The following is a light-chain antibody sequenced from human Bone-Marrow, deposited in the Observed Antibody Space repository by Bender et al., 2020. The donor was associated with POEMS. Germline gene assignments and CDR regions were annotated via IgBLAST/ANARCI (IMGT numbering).Light chain of an antibody. CDR1: SADVGRYNY. CDR2: DVS. V-gene: IGLV2-14*03. Sequence: QSALTQPASVSGSPGQSITISCTGTSADVGRYNYVSWYQQHPGKGPKLMIYDVSNRPSGVSDRFSGSKSGNTASLTIAGLQAEDEADYYCCSYVDSMGVFGGGTKLTVL. J-gene: IGLJ3*02. CDR3: CSYVDSMGV.